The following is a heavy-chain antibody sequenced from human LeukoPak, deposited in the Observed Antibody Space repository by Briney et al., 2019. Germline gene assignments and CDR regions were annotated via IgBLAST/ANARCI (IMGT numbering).Heavy chain of an antibody. CDR2: IYYSGST. CDR3: ARGDWGASFDY. CDR1: GGSISSSSYY. J-gene: IGHJ4*02. Sequence: SETLSLTCTVSGGSISSSSYYWGWLRQPPGKGLEWIGSIYYSGSTYYNPSLKSRVTISVDTSKNQFSLKLSSVTAADTAVYYCARGDWGASFDYWGQGTLVTVSS. D-gene: IGHD7-27*01. V-gene: IGHV4-39*07.